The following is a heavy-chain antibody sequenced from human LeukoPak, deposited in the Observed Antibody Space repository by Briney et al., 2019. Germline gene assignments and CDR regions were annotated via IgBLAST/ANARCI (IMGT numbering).Heavy chain of an antibody. Sequence: GGSLRLSCAASGFSVSRNYMSWVRQAPGKGLEWVSLIFSGGNTYYADSVKGRFTISRDNSKNTLCLQMNSLRAEDTAVYYCAKDLGGCGTECDSYWGQGTLVTVSS. D-gene: IGHD2-21*01. CDR1: GFSVSRNY. J-gene: IGHJ4*02. CDR3: AKDLGGCGTECDSY. CDR2: IFSGGNT. V-gene: IGHV3-53*01.